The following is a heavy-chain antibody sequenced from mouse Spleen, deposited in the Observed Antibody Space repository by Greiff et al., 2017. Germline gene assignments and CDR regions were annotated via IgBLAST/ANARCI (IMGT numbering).Heavy chain of an antibody. Sequence: DVQLQESGGGLVQPGGSLKLSCAASGFTFSSYGMSWVRQTPDKRLELVATINSNGGSTYYPDSVKGRFTISRDNAKNTLYLQMSSLKSEDTAMYYCARLRRGDWYFDVWGAGTTVTVSS. J-gene: IGHJ1*01. CDR2: INSNGGST. CDR1: GFTFSSYG. CDR3: ARLRRGDWYFDV. V-gene: IGHV5-6-3*01. D-gene: IGHD2-12*01.